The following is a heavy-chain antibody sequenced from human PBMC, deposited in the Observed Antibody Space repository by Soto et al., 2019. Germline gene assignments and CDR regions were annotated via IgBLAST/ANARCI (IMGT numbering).Heavy chain of an antibody. J-gene: IGHJ4*02. Sequence: QVQLVQSGAEVKKPGSSVKVSCKASGGTFSSYAISWVRQAPGQGLEWMGGFIPIFGTANYAQKFQGRVTITADESTSTAYMELSSLRSEDTAVYYCARGRIVVVPAAIPVYYFDYWGQGTLVTVSS. CDR3: ARGRIVVVPAAIPVYYFDY. D-gene: IGHD2-2*02. CDR2: FIPIFGTA. CDR1: GGTFSSYA. V-gene: IGHV1-69*01.